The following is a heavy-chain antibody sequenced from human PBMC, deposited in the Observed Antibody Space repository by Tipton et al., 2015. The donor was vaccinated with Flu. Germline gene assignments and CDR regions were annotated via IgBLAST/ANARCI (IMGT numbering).Heavy chain of an antibody. CDR2: IYYSGRS. CDR1: GDSMSNGGYY. J-gene: IGHJ5*02. D-gene: IGHD2-15*01. CDR3: GKTLHP. Sequence: TLSLTCTVSGDSMSNGGYYWTWIRQRPGKGLEWIGYIYYSGRSLYNPSLNSRLTISVDKSQNQFTLKLTSVTAVDTAVYYCGKTLHPWAQGSLVTVSS. V-gene: IGHV4-31*03.